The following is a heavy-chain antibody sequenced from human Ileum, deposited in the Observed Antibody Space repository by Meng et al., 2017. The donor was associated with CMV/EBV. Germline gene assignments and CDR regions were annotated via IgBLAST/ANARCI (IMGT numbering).Heavy chain of an antibody. V-gene: IGHV4-4*07. CDR1: RDSISSSH. Sequence: VQLQESGPGLAKPSETLALTCGVSRDSISSSHWGWIRQPAGKGLEWIGRIYTSGSSSYNPSLKSRVTMSVDKSKNQVSLKLTSVTAADTAVYYCARDVRLVGHFDYWGQGTLVTVSS. D-gene: IGHD2-15*01. J-gene: IGHJ4*02. CDR3: ARDVRLVGHFDY. CDR2: IYTSGSS.